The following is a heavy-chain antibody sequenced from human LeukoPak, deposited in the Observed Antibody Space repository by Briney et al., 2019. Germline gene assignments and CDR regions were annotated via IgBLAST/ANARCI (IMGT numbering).Heavy chain of an antibody. CDR2: ISGSSVST. CDR1: GFTFSSYA. Sequence: GGSLRLSCAASGFTFSSYAMSWVRQAPGKGLEWVSTISGSSVSTYYADPVKGRFTISRDNSKNTLYLQMNSLRAEDTSVYYCATNGDFSIRTEFWGQGTLVTVSS. V-gene: IGHV3-23*01. D-gene: IGHD4-17*01. J-gene: IGHJ4*02. CDR3: ATNGDFSIRTEF.